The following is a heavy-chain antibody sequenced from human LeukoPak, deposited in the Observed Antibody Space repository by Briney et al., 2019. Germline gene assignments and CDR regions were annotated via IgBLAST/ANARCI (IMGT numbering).Heavy chain of an antibody. Sequence: SQTLSLTQTVSGGSISNGNYYWSWIRQPAGKGLGWIERIYTRGSTNSKPPLQSRLTISLDTSKNQFSLKLSSVTAADTAVYYWARGKRLGAGTLYFDYWGQGTLVTVSS. CDR3: ARGKRLGAGTLYFDY. CDR2: IYTRGST. V-gene: IGHV4-61*02. D-gene: IGHD6-19*01. J-gene: IGHJ4*02. CDR1: GGSISNGNYY.